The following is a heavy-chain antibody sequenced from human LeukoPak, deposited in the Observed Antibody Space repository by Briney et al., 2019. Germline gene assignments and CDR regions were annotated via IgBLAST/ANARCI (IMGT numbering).Heavy chain of an antibody. V-gene: IGHV1-8*01. Sequence: ASVKVSCKASGYTFTSYDINWVRQATGQGLEWMGWMNPNSGNTGYAQKFQGRVTMTRNTSISTAYMELSSLRSEDTAVYYCARGPLSGYYYDSSGYYPGDYWGQGTLVTVSS. CDR2: MNPNSGNT. CDR1: GYTFTSYD. CDR3: ARGPLSGYYYDSSGYYPGDY. J-gene: IGHJ4*02. D-gene: IGHD3-22*01.